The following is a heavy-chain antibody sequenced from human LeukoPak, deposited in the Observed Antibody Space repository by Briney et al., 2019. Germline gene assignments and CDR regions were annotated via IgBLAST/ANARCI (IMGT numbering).Heavy chain of an antibody. D-gene: IGHD5/OR15-5a*01. J-gene: IGHJ4*02. Sequence: GRSLRLSCVASGFTFSDHPFHWVRQSPDKGLEWVALIGSDGTRKYYADSVQGRFTVSRENSKNTLFLQMNTLRADDTAVYFCARQMTSTRLFDSWGQGTLVTVSS. CDR1: GFTFSDHP. CDR2: IGSDGTRK. V-gene: IGHV3-30*04. CDR3: ARQMTSTRLFDS.